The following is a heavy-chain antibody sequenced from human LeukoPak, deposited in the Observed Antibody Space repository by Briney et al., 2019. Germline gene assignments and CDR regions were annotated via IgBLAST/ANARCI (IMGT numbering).Heavy chain of an antibody. J-gene: IGHJ6*02. V-gene: IGHV3-64*01. CDR3: ARDRCGDICFYGLDV. Sequence: GGSLRLSCAASGFTFSSYAMHWVRQAPGKGLEYVSAISSNGGSTYYANSVKGRFTISRDNSKNTLYLQMNSLRAEDTAVYYCARDRCGDICFYGLDVWGQGTTVSVSS. CDR2: ISSNGGST. D-gene: IGHD2-21*01. CDR1: GFTFSSYA.